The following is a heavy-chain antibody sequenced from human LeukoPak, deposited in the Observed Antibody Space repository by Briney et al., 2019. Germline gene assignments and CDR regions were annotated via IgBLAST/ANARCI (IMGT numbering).Heavy chain of an antibody. J-gene: IGHJ3*02. CDR3: ARVTVTFGGVIVGDHDAFDI. CDR1: SGSISSSSYY. CDR2: IYYSGST. V-gene: IGHV4-39*01. Sequence: SETLSLTCTVSSGSISSSSYYWGWIRQPPGKGLEWIGSIYYSGSTYYIPSLKSRVTISVDTSKNQFSLKLSSVTAADTAVYYCARVTVTFGGVIVGDHDAFDIWGQGTMVTVSS. D-gene: IGHD3-16*02.